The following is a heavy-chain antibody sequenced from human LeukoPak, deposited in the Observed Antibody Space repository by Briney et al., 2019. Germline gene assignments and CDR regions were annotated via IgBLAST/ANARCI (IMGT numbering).Heavy chain of an antibody. CDR1: GYSISSGYY. J-gene: IGHJ5*02. CDR3: ARNPSSGHSWFDP. V-gene: IGHV4-38-2*02. Sequence: SETLSLTCTVSGYSISSGYYWGWIRQPPGKGLEWIGSIYHSGSTYYNPSLKSRVTISVDTSKNQFSLKLSSVTAADTAVYYCARNPSSGHSWFDPWGQGTLVTVSS. D-gene: IGHD6-19*01. CDR2: IYHSGST.